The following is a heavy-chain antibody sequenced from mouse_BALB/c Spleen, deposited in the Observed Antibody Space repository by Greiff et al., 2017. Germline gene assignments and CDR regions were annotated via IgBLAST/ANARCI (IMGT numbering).Heavy chain of an antibody. CDR1: GFTFSSYG. D-gene: IGHD2-3*01. CDR2: INSNGGST. V-gene: IGHV5-6-3*01. J-gene: IGHJ1*01. Sequence: EVKLMESGGGLVQPGGSLKLSCAASGFTFSSYGMSWVRQTPDKRLELVATINSNGGSTYYPDSVKGRFTISRDNAKNTLYLQMSSLKSEDTAMYYCARGGGYYPSYWYFDVWGAGTTVTVSS. CDR3: ARGGGYYPSYWYFDV.